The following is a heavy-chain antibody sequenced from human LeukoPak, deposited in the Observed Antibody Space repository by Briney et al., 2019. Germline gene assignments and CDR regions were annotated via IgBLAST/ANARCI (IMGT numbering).Heavy chain of an antibody. CDR1: GFTFSNYA. D-gene: IGHD6-19*01. J-gene: IGHJ4*02. V-gene: IGHV3-23*01. CDR3: ASRPAVANFDY. Sequence: GGSLRLSCAASGFTFSNYAMSWVRQAPGKGLEWVSGISGSGGSTYYADSVKGRFTISRDNSENTLYLQMNSLRAEDTAVYYCASRPAVANFDYWGQGTLVTVSS. CDR2: ISGSGGST.